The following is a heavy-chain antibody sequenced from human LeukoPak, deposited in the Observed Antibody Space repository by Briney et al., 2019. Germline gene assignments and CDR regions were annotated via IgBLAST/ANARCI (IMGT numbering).Heavy chain of an antibody. D-gene: IGHD6-19*01. V-gene: IGHV3-64*01. CDR2: ISNHGGST. CDR1: GFIFSTYA. Sequence: VRPGGSLRLSCAASGFIFSTYAMHWVRQAPGKGLEYVSAISNHGGSTYYANSVKGRFIISRDNSKNTLYLQMGNLRIEDMAVYYCARESATSGWLFDYWGQGTLVTVSS. J-gene: IGHJ4*02. CDR3: ARESATSGWLFDY.